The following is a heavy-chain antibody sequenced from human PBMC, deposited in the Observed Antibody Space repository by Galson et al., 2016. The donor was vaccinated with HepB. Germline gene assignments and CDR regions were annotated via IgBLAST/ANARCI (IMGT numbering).Heavy chain of an antibody. V-gene: IGHV1-18*04. CDR2: ISPYNGNT. CDR3: ARRDTAMVHDY. CDR1: GYTFSGYG. Sequence: SCKASGYTFSGYGLNWLRQAPGQGLEWMGWISPYNGNTHYAQKLQGRVTVTTDTSTSTAYMELGSLRSEDTAVYYCARRDTAMVHDYWGQGTLVTVSS. J-gene: IGHJ4*02. D-gene: IGHD5-18*01.